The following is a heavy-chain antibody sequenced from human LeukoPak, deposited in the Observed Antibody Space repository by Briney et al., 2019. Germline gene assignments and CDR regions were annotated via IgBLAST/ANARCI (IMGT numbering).Heavy chain of an antibody. V-gene: IGHV4-39*01. CDR3: ARQVRGVTLDNWFDP. CDR2: NYYSGST. D-gene: IGHD3-10*01. CDR1: GGSISSSSHY. J-gene: IGHJ5*02. Sequence: SETLSLTCTVSGGSISSSSHYWGWIRQPPGKGLEWIGSNYYSGSTYYNPSLKSRVTISVDTSKNQFSLKLSSVTAADTAVYYCARQVRGVTLDNWFDPWGQGTLVTVSS.